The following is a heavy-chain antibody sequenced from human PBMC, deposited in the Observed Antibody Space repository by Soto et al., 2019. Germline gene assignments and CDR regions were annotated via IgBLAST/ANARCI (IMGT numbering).Heavy chain of an antibody. CDR1: GFTFSSYA. CDR3: ARGGFGVVITQSGMDV. Sequence: GGSLRLSCAASGFTFSSYAMHWVRQAPGKGLEWVAVISYDGSNKYYADSVKGRFTISRDNSKNTLYLQMNSLRAEDTAVYYCARGGFGVVITQSGMDVWGQGTTVTVSS. D-gene: IGHD3-3*01. V-gene: IGHV3-30-3*01. CDR2: ISYDGSNK. J-gene: IGHJ6*02.